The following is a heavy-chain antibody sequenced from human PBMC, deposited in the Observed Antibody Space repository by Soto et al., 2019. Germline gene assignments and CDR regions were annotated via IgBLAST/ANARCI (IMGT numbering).Heavy chain of an antibody. D-gene: IGHD6-19*01. J-gene: IGHJ3*02. V-gene: IGHV1-69*13. Sequence: QVQLVQSGAEVKKPGASVKVSCKASGYTFTSYAMHWVRQAPGQRLEWMGGIIPIFGTANYAQKFQGRVTITADKSTSTAYMELSSLRSEDTAVYYCAREIVGAGNAFDIWGQGTMVTVSS. CDR1: GYTFTSYA. CDR3: AREIVGAGNAFDI. CDR2: IIPIFGTA.